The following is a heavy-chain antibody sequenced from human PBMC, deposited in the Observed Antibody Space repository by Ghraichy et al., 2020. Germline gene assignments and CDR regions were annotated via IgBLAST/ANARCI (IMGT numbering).Heavy chain of an antibody. V-gene: IGHV1-58*01. D-gene: IGHD6-19*01. CDR3: AADLYSSGWYLGY. Sequence: SVKVSCKASGFTFTSSAVQWVRQARGQRLEWIGWIVVGSGNTNYAQKFQERVTITRDMSTSTAYMELSSLRSEDTAVYYCAADLYSSGWYLGYWGQGTLVTVSS. CDR1: GFTFTSSA. J-gene: IGHJ4*02. CDR2: IVVGSGNT.